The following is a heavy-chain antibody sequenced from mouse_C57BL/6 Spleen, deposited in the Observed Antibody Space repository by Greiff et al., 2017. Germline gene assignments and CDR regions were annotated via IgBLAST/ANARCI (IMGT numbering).Heavy chain of an antibody. CDR3: ARSGIITTVVATRGYFDV. CDR1: GYTFTSYW. J-gene: IGHJ1*03. D-gene: IGHD1-1*01. CDR2: IYPGSGST. Sequence: QVQLQQPGAELVKPGASVKMSCKASGYTFTSYWITWVKQRPGQGLEWIGDIYPGSGSTNYNEKFKSKATLTVDTSSSTAYMQLSSLTSEDSAVYYGARSGIITTVVATRGYFDVWGTGTTVTVSS. V-gene: IGHV1-55*01.